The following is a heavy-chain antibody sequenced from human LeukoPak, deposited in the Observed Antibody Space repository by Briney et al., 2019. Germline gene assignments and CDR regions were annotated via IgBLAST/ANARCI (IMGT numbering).Heavy chain of an antibody. V-gene: IGHV4-4*02. Sequence: IPSVTLSLTCAVSGGSISSSNWWSWVRQPPGQGLEWIGEIYHSGTTNYNPSLKSRVTISVDKSKNQFSLKLRSVTAADTAIYYCARAGTAMVTRYFDYWGQGTLVTVSS. CDR2: IYHSGTT. CDR3: ARAGTAMVTRYFDY. D-gene: IGHD5-18*01. CDR1: GGSISSSNW. J-gene: IGHJ4*02.